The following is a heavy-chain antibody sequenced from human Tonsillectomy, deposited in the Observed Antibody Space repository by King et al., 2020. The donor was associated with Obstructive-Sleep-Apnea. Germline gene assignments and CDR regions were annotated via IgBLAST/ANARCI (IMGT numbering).Heavy chain of an antibody. Sequence: QLVQSGGGLVKPGGSLRLSCAASGCTFSSYSMNLVRQAPGKGLEWVSSISSSSSYIYYADSVKGRFTSASDNAKNSLYLQMNSRRAEDTAVYYCARDQGGISGYSYGTVDYWGQGTLVTVSS. J-gene: IGHJ4*02. V-gene: IGHV3-21*01. CDR3: ARDQGGISGYSYGTVDY. D-gene: IGHD5-18*01. CDR2: ISSSSSYI. CDR1: GCTFSSYS.